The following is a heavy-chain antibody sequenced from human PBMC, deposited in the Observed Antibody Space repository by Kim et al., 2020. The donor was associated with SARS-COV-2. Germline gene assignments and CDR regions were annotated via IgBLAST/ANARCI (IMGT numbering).Heavy chain of an antibody. J-gene: IGHJ4*02. D-gene: IGHD6-13*01. Sequence: SETLSLTCTVSGDFISYYYCSRIRQPPGKGLEWIGYIYYSGSTNYNHSLKSRVTISVDTSKNQFSLELTSVTAADTAVYYCARSEGRSSWHQFDHWGQGTLFTVSS. V-gene: IGHV4-59*01. CDR1: GDFISYYY. CDR2: IYYSGST. CDR3: ARSEGRSSWHQFDH.